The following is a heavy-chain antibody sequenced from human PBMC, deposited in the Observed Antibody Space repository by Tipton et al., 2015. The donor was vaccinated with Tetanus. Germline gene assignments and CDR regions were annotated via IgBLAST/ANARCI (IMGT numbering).Heavy chain of an antibody. Sequence: SLRLSCAASGFIFSSYGIHWVRQAPGKGLEWVAVSWYDGTGKYYADSVKGRFTISRDNSKNTLYLQMNSLRAEDTAVYYCAREADCSGGSCSSGDFDNWGQGTQVTVSS. V-gene: IGHV3-33*01. J-gene: IGHJ4*02. CDR2: SWYDGTGK. CDR3: AREADCSGGSCSSGDFDN. D-gene: IGHD2-15*01. CDR1: GFIFSSYG.